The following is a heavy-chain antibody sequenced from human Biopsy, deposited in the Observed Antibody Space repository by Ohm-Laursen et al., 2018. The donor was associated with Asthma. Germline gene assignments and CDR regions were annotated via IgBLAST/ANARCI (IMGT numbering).Heavy chain of an antibody. Sequence: DSVKVSCKTSGYTFNSAGIAWVRQAPGQGLEWMGWFSVYNGNTKVAQKLQDRVTMITDTSTSTAYMELRSLRSEDTAVYFCARSVDYSHYYGIDVWGQGTTVTVS. J-gene: IGHJ6*02. CDR1: GYTFNSAG. CDR3: ARSVDYSHYYGIDV. D-gene: IGHD3-10*01. V-gene: IGHV1-18*01. CDR2: FSVYNGNT.